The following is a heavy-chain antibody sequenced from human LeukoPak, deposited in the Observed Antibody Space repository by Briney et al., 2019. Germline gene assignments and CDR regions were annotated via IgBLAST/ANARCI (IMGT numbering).Heavy chain of an antibody. J-gene: IGHJ4*02. D-gene: IGHD5-12*01. V-gene: IGHV3-30*18. Sequence: GRSLRLSCAASGFTFSSYGMHWVRQAPGKGLEWVAVISYDGSNKYYADSVKGRFTISRDNSKNTLCLQMNSLRAEDTAVYYCAKQGGYSGYQLFDYWGQGTLVTVSS. CDR3: AKQGGYSGYQLFDY. CDR1: GFTFSSYG. CDR2: ISYDGSNK.